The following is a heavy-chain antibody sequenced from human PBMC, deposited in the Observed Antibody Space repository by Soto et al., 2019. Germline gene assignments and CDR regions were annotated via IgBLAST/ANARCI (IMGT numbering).Heavy chain of an antibody. J-gene: IGHJ6*02. Sequence: QLQLLESGPGLVEPSETLSLTCTVSGGSISSSSYYWGWIRQPPGKGLEWIGSIYYTGSTYYNPSLKSRVTISGDTSKNQFSLKVSSVTAADTAVYYCARHVLVPAAIGGMDVWGQGTTVTVCS. CDR3: ARHVLVPAAIGGMDV. CDR1: GGSISSSSYY. V-gene: IGHV4-39*01. D-gene: IGHD2-2*02. CDR2: IYYTGST.